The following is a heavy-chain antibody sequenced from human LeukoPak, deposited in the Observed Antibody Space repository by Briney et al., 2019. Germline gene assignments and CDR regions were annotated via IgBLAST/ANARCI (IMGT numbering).Heavy chain of an antibody. CDR3: ARDFWSGYYPLYV. Sequence: SETLSLTCTVSGGSISSGDYYWSWIRQPPGKGLEWIGYIYYSGSTYYNPSLKSRVTISVDTSKNQFSLKLSSVTAADTAVYYCARDFWSGYYPLYVWGKGTTVTVSS. V-gene: IGHV4-30-4*08. J-gene: IGHJ6*04. CDR1: GGSISSGDYY. D-gene: IGHD3-3*01. CDR2: IYYSGST.